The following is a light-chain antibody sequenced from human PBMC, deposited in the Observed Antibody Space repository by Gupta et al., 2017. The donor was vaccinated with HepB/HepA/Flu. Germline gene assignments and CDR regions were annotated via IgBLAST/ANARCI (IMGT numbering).Light chain of an antibody. CDR2: EVT. J-gene: IGLJ3*02. Sequence: SALTPPLSVSGSPGQSVTISCTATSSDVSNYNRVSWCQQPPGTAPKLMIYEVTNRPAGVPDRFSGSKSGNTASLTISGLQAEDETDYYCSSYTTNSTFGVFGGGTKLTVL. CDR1: SSDVSNYNR. V-gene: IGLV2-18*02. CDR3: SSYTTNSTFGV.